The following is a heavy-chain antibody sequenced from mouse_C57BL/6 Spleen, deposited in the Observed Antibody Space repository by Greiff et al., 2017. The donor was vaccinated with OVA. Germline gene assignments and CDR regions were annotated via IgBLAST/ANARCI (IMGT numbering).Heavy chain of an antibody. CDR2: IDPENGDT. J-gene: IGHJ3*01. D-gene: IGHD3-2*02. CDR1: GFNIKDDY. V-gene: IGHV14-4*01. CDR3: ATGGSGYWFAY. Sequence: VQLQQSGAELVRPGASVKLSCTASGFNIKDDYMHWVKQRPEQGLEWIGWIDPENGDTEYASKFQGKATITADTSSNTAYLQLSSLTSEDTAVYYCATGGSGYWFAYCGQGTLVTVSA.